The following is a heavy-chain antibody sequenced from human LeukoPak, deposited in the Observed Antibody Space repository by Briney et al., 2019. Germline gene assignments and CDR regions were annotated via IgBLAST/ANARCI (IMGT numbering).Heavy chain of an antibody. V-gene: IGHV3-21*01. CDR1: GFTFSSYS. Sequence: PGGSLRLSCAASGFTFSSYSMNWVRQAPGKGLEWVSSISSSSSYIYYADSVKGRFTISRDNAKNSLYLQMNSLRAEDTAVYYCARDEINYYGSGSSFDYWGQGTLVTVSS. D-gene: IGHD3-10*01. CDR3: ARDEINYYGSGSSFDY. J-gene: IGHJ4*02. CDR2: ISSSSSYI.